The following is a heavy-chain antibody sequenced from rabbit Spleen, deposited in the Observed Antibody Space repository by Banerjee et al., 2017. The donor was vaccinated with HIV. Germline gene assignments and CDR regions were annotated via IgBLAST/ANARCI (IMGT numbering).Heavy chain of an antibody. CDR2: IDTSSGAT. V-gene: IGHV1S45*01. CDR1: GFDFTSTYY. J-gene: IGHJ4*01. Sequence: QEHLKESGGGLVQPGGSLKLSCKASGFDFTSTYYMCWVRQAPGKGLELIASIDTSSGATAYATWAKGRFTISKTSSTTVTLQMTSLTAADTATYFCARAGHVGFGHNLWGPGTLVTVS. D-gene: IGHD4-1*01. CDR3: ARAGHVGFGHNL.